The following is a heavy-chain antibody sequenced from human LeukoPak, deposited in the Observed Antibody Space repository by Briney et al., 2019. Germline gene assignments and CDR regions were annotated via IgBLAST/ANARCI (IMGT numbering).Heavy chain of an antibody. J-gene: IGHJ5*02. CDR3: AKDDSSGYYLGSGYNWFDP. CDR2: IWYDGSNK. V-gene: IGHV3-33*06. CDR1: GFTFSSYG. Sequence: GRSLRLSCAASGFTFSSYGMHWVRQAPGKGLEWVAVIWYDGSNKYYADSVKGRFTISRDNSKNTLYLQMNSLRAEDTAVYYCAKDDSSGYYLGSGYNWFDPWGQGTLVTVSS. D-gene: IGHD3-22*01.